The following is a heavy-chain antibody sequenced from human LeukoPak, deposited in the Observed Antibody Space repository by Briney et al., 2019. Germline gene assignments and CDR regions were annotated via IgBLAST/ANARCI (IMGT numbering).Heavy chain of an antibody. CDR1: GFTFSYYA. CDR2: ISGGGTET. Sequence: GGSLRLSCAASGFTFSYYALSWVRQAPGEGLEWVSAISGGGTETYYADSVKGRVTISRDNSKNTLFLQMNSLRAEDTAVYYCARSSGVVVAWFDPWGQGTLVTVSS. V-gene: IGHV3-23*01. D-gene: IGHD3-22*01. CDR3: ARSSGVVVAWFDP. J-gene: IGHJ5*02.